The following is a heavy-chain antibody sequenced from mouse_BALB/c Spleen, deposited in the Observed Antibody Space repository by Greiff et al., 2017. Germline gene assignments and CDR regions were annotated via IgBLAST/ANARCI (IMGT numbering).Heavy chain of an antibody. CDR2: INSNGGST. CDR3: ARDLTYAMDY. J-gene: IGHJ4*01. Sequence: DVMLVESGGDLVKPGGSLKLSCAASGFTFSSYGMSWVRQTPDKRLELVATINSNGGSTYYPDSVKGRFTISRDNAKNTLYLQMSSLKSEDTAMYYCARDLTYAMDYWGQGTSVTVSS. CDR1: GFTFSSYG. V-gene: IGHV5-6-3*01. D-gene: IGHD4-1*01.